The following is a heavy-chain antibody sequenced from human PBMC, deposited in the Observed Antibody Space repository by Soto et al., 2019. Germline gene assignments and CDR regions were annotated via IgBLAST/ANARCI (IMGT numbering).Heavy chain of an antibody. CDR2: INAGNGNT. D-gene: IGHD6-19*01. J-gene: IGHJ5*02. CDR1: GYTFTSYA. V-gene: IGHV1-3*01. Sequence: ASVKVPCKASGYTFTSYAMHWVRQAPGQRLEWMGWINAGNGNTKYSQKFQGRVTITRDTSASTAYMELSSLRSEDTAVYYCAREDRRYSSGWYEPWGQGTLVTVSS. CDR3: AREDRRYSSGWYEP.